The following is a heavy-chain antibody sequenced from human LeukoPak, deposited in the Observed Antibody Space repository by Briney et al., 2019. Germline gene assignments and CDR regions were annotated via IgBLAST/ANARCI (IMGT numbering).Heavy chain of an antibody. V-gene: IGHV1-2*04. D-gene: IGHD1-14*01. CDR2: INPNSGGT. Sequence: ASVKVSCKASGYTFTGYYMYWVRQAPGQGLEWMGWINPNSGGTNYAQKFQGWVTMTRDTSISTAYMELSRLRSDDTAVYYCARAWYIRGWYYFDYWGQGTLVTVSS. CDR3: ARAWYIRGWYYFDY. CDR1: GYTFTGYY. J-gene: IGHJ4*02.